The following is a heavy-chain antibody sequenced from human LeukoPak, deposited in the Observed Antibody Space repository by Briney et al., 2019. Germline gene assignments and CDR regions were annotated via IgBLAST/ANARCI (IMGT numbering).Heavy chain of an antibody. CDR2: IHPNSGDT. CDR1: GYTFTSYD. J-gene: IGHJ6*02. D-gene: IGHD2-21*02. Sequence: ASVKVSCKASGYTFTSYDINWVRQAPGQGLEWMGWIHPNSGDTAYAQQFQGRVTMARDTSVSTAYMELSRLRSDDTAVYYCARVLIGATANLDYYYGMDVWGQGTTVTVSS. CDR3: ARVLIGATANLDYYYGMDV. V-gene: IGHV1-2*02.